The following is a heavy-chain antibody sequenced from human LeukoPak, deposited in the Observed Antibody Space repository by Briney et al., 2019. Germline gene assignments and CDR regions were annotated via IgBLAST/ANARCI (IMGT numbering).Heavy chain of an antibody. J-gene: IGHJ4*02. CDR3: ARDGTYDSSGYSYFDY. CDR1: GFTFSSYA. D-gene: IGHD3-22*01. CDR2: ISYDGSNK. V-gene: IGHV3-30-3*01. Sequence: GGSLRLSCAASGFTFSSYAMHWVRQAPGKGLEWVAVISYDGSNKYYADSVKGRFTISRDNSKNKLYLQMNSLRAEDTAVYYCARDGTYDSSGYSYFDYWGQGTLVTVSS.